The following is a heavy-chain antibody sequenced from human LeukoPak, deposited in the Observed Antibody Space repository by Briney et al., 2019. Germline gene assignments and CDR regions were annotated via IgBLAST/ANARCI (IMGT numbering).Heavy chain of an antibody. CDR2: IYFRGST. CDR1: GDSFSDYY. J-gene: IGHJ5*02. D-gene: IGHD1-1*01. CDR3: ARAMRWTSGPVELGWFDR. Sequence: SETLSLACSFSGDSFSDYYWTWIRRPPGGRLEWTGHIYFRGSTKYNPSLNNRVSISVDTSKNQVYLTLSSVTADDTAVYYCARAMRWTSGPVELGWFDRWGQGTLVIVSS. V-gene: IGHV4-59*01.